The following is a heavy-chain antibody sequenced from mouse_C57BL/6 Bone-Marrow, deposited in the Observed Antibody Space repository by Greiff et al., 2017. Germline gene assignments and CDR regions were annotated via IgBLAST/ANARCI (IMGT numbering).Heavy chain of an antibody. CDR1: GFTFSDYG. V-gene: IGHV5-17*01. D-gene: IGHD2-4*01. CDR2: ISSGSSTI. J-gene: IGHJ3*01. Sequence: DVKLVESGGGLVKPGGSLKLSCAASGFTFSDYGMHWVRQAPETGLEWVAYISSGSSTIYYADTVKGRFTISRDNAKNTLFLQMTSLRSEDTAMYYCERHYYDYDEGFAYWGQGTLVTVSA. CDR3: ERHYYDYDEGFAY.